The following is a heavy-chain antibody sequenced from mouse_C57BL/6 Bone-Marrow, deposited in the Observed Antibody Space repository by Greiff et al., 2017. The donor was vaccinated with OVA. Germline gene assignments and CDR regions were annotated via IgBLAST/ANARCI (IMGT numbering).Heavy chain of an antibody. J-gene: IGHJ2*01. CDR1: GYTFTSYW. CDR3: ARGGTTVFDY. CDR2: IYPSDSET. V-gene: IGHV1-61*01. D-gene: IGHD1-1*01. Sequence: VQLQQPGAELVRPGSSVKLSCKASGYTFTSYWLDWVKQRPGQGLEWIGNIYPSDSETHYNQKFKDKATLTVDKSSSTAYMQLSSLTSEDSAVYYCARGGTTVFDYWGQGTTLTVSP.